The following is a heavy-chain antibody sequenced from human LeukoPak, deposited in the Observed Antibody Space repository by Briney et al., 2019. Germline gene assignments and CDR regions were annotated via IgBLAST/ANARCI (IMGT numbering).Heavy chain of an antibody. D-gene: IGHD6-13*01. CDR3: AREGIAAAGYDY. CDR1: GFTFSSYR. CDR2: IKQGESER. Sequence: PGGSLGLSCAASGFTFSSYRVNWVRQAPGKGLEWVASIKQGESERYYVDSVNGRFTISRDNAKNSLYLQMNSLRAEDTAVYYCAREGIAAAGYDYWGQGTLVTVSS. V-gene: IGHV3-7*01. J-gene: IGHJ4*02.